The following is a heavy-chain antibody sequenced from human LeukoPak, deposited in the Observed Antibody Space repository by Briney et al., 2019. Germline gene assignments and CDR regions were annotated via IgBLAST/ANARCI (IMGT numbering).Heavy chain of an antibody. D-gene: IGHD5-12*01. V-gene: IGHV1-3*01. Sequence: ASVNVSCKASGYTFTSYAMHWVRQAPGQRLEWMGWINAGNGNTKYSQKFQGRVTITRDTSASTAYMELSSLRSEDTAVYYCARAGRGGGYYYYYAMDVWGQGTTVTVSS. CDR3: ARAGRGGGYYYYYAMDV. CDR1: GYTFTSYA. J-gene: IGHJ6*02. CDR2: INAGNGNT.